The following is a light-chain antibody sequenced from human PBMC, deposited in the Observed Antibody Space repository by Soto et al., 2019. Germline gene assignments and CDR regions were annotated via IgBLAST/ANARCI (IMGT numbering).Light chain of an antibody. V-gene: IGKV3-15*01. J-gene: IGKJ2*01. CDR1: QSVSSN. CDR2: GAS. CDR3: QQYNNWPRT. Sequence: EIVMTQSPATLSVSPGVRATLSCSASQSVSSNLAWYQQKPGQAPRLLIYGASTRATGIPARFSGSGSETEFTFTISSLQSEDFAVDYCQQYNNWPRTFGQGTKLEIK.